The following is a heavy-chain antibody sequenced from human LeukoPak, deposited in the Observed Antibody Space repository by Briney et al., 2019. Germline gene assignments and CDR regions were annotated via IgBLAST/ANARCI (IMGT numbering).Heavy chain of an antibody. CDR2: IYYSGET. CDR1: GGSISSTSYS. CDR3: AETNTQDWFDP. V-gene: IGHV4-39*07. Sequence: PSETLSLTCRVSGGSISSTSYSWGWIRQPPGKGLEWIASIYYSGETFYNPSLKSRVAISVDTSNNEVFLDLYSVTAADTAMYYCAETNTQDWFDPWGRGTLVTVSS. J-gene: IGHJ5*02. D-gene: IGHD2-8*01.